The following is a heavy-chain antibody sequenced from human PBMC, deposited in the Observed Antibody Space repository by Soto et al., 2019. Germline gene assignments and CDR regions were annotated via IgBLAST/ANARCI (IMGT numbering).Heavy chain of an antibody. CDR3: ARDRTGTTDYGMDV. CDR1: GFTFSADG. V-gene: IGHV3-33*01. CDR2: IWSDGSNK. Sequence: QVQLVESGGGVVQPGRSLRLSCAASGFTFSADGMDWVRQAPGKGLEWVAVIWSDGSNKFYADSVKGRFTISRDNSKNTMYLQMNSLRAEDTAVYYCARDRTGTTDYGMDVWGQGTTVTVSS. J-gene: IGHJ6*02. D-gene: IGHD1-7*01.